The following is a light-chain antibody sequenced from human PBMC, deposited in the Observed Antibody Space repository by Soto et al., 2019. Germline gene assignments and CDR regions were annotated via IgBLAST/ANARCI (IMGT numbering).Light chain of an antibody. CDR2: DAS. V-gene: IGKV3-11*01. CDR1: QTLNTY. CDR3: QQRGNWAVT. J-gene: IGKJ4*01. Sequence: ETVLTQSPDTLSLSPGERATLSCRASQTLNTYLAWYQQKRGQAPRLLIYDASYRATGIPARFSGSGSGTDFTLPISSLEPEDFAVYYCQQRGNWAVTFGGGTKVEIK.